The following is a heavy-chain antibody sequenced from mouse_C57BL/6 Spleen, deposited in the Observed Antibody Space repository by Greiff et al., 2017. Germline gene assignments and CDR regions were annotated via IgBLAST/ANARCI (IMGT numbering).Heavy chain of an antibody. CDR2: IDPSDSYT. J-gene: IGHJ2*01. V-gene: IGHV1-69*01. CDR1: GYTFTSYW. Sequence: QVQLQQPGAELVLPGASVKLSCKASGYTFTSYWMHWVKQRPGQGLEWIGEIDPSDSYTTYNQTFKGKSTLTVDKSSSTSYLQLSSLTSEDSAVYYCERSPVITTVVATSSIDYWGQGTTLTVSS. D-gene: IGHD1-1*01. CDR3: ERSPVITTVVATSSIDY.